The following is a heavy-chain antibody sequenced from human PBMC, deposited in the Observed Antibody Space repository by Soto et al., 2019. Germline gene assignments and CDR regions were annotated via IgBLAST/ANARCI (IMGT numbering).Heavy chain of an antibody. CDR3: ARRYCSGGSCYSVDY. Sequence: GGSLRLSCAASGFTFSDYYMSWIRQAPGKGLEWVSYISSSGSTIYYADSVKGRFTISRDNAKNSLYLQMNSLRAEDTAVYYCARRYCSGGSCYSVDYWGQGTLVTVSS. J-gene: IGHJ4*02. V-gene: IGHV3-11*01. CDR1: GFTFSDYY. CDR2: ISSSGSTI. D-gene: IGHD2-15*01.